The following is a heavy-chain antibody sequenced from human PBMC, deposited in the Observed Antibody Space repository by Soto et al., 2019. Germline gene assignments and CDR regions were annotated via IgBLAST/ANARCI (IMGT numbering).Heavy chain of an antibody. CDR1: GFTFSNFA. CDR3: AKDVRSGTSCRNFDY. CDR2: TSGSGSST. D-gene: IGHD3-3*01. J-gene: IGHJ4*02. V-gene: IGHV3-23*01. Sequence: EVQLLESGGGLVQPGGSLRLSCEASGFTFSNFAMCWVRQAPGKGLEWVSSTSGSGSSTYYTDSVKDRFTMSRDNSKDPLYLQMNSLRAEDTAIYYCAKDVRSGTSCRNFDYWGQGTLVTVSS.